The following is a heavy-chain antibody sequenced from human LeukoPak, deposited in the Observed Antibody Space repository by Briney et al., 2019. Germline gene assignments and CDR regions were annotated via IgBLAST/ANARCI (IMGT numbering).Heavy chain of an antibody. CDR1: GFTFSSYA. D-gene: IGHD3-22*01. CDR3: AKANGGYYDSSGYFLHY. CDR2: ISGSGGST. V-gene: IGHV3-23*01. J-gene: IGHJ4*02. Sequence: GGSLRLSCAASGFTFSSYAMSWVRQAPGKGLEWVSAISGSGGSTYYADSVKGRFTISRDNPKNTLDLQMNSLRVEDTAVYYCAKANGGYYDSSGYFLHYWGQGTLVTVSS.